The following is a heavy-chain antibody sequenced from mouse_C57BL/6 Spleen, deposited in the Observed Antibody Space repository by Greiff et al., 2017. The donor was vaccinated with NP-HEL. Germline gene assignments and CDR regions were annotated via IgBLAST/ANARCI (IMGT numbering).Heavy chain of an antibody. CDR3: ARDGDY. CDR1: GYSITSGYY. CDR2: ISYDGSN. J-gene: IGHJ4*01. V-gene: IGHV3-6*01. Sequence: EVKVEEAGPGLVKPAQSLSLTGSVTGYSITSGYYWNWIRQFPGNKLEWMGYISYDGSNNYNPSLKNRISITRDTSKNQFFLKLNSVTTEETATYYCARDGDYWGQGTSVTVSS.